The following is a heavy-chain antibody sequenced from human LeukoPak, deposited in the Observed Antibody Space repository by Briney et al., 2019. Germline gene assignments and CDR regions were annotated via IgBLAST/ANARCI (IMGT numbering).Heavy chain of an antibody. CDR3: AREGVKCGYCSSTSCYTSDY. Sequence: ASVKVSCKASGYTFTSYAMNWVRQAPGQGLEWMGWINTNTGNPTYAQGFTGRFVFSLDTSVSTAYLQISSLKAEDTAVYYCAREGVKCGYCSSTSCYTSDYWGQGTLVTVSS. CDR1: GYTFTSYA. J-gene: IGHJ4*02. D-gene: IGHD2-2*02. V-gene: IGHV7-4-1*02. CDR2: INTNTGNP.